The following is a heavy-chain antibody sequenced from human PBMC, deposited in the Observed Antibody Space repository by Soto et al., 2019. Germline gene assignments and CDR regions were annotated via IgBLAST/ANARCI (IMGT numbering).Heavy chain of an antibody. CDR1: GGTFSSYA. Sequence: ASVKVSCKASGGTFSSYAISWVRQAPGQGLEWMGGIIPIFGTANYAQKFQGRVTITADESTSTAYMELRSLRSEDTAVYYCARGLSPYYYYYGMDVWGQGTTVTVSS. V-gene: IGHV1-69*13. CDR3: ARGLSPYYYYYGMDV. J-gene: IGHJ6*02. CDR2: IIPIFGTA.